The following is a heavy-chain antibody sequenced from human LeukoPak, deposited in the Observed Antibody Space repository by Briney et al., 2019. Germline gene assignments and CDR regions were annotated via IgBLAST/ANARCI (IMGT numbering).Heavy chain of an antibody. D-gene: IGHD5-18*01. J-gene: IGHJ6*03. V-gene: IGHV4-39*01. CDR3: ARDSPSRAYSYGFFYYYYYMDV. CDR2: IYYSGSP. CDR1: GGSISSSSYY. Sequence: PSETLSLTCTVSGGSISSSSYYWGWIRQPPGKGLEWIGSIYYSGSPYYNPSLKSRVTISVDTSKNQFSLKLSSVTAADTAVYYCARDSPSRAYSYGFFYYYYYMDVWGKGTTVTISS.